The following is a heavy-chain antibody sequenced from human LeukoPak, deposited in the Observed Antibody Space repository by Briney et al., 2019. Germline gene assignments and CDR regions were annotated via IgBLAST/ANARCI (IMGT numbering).Heavy chain of an antibody. D-gene: IGHD3-10*01. CDR2: IYYSGTT. J-gene: IGHJ4*02. Sequence: SETLSLTCTVSGGSISSGDNYWSWIRQPPGKGLEWIGYIYYSGTTYYHPSLKSRVSMSVDTSKNQFSLKLSSVTAADTAVYYCASSDFSFGSGSPPYYFDYWGQGTLVTVSS. V-gene: IGHV4-30-4*08. CDR1: GGSISSGDNY. CDR3: ASSDFSFGSGSPPYYFDY.